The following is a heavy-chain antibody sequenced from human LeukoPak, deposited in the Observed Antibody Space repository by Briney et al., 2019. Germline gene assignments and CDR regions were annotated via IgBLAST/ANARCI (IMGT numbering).Heavy chain of an antibody. V-gene: IGHV3-30*02. CDR3: AKEAVVAPDLDV. CDR1: GFLFSSFG. D-gene: IGHD5-12*01. J-gene: IGHJ4*02. Sequence: PGGSLRLSCAAPGFLFSSFGMHWVRQAPGKGLEWVAFIHHDGITKFYGDSARGRFTISRDNSRNTLYVQMDSLRNDDTAVYYCAKEAVVAPDLDVWGQGVLVSVSS. CDR2: IHHDGITK.